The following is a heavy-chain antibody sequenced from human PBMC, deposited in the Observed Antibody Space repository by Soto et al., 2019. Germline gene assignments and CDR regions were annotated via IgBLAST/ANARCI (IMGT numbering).Heavy chain of an antibody. CDR2: IYYSGST. V-gene: IGHV4-61*01. CDR1: GGSVSSGSYY. CDR3: ARGGTIFGVVTHNWFDP. Sequence: SETLSLTCTVSGGSVSSGSYYWSWIRQPPGKGLEWIGYIYYSGSTNYNPSLKSRVTISVDTSKNQFSLKLSSVTAADTAVYYCARGGTIFGVVTHNWFDPWGQGTLVTSPQ. J-gene: IGHJ5*02. D-gene: IGHD3-3*01.